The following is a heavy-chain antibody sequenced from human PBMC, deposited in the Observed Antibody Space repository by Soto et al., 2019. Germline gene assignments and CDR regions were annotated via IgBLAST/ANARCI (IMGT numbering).Heavy chain of an antibody. CDR1: GYSFTSYW. V-gene: IGHV5-51*01. Sequence: LKISCKGSGYSFTSYWIGWVRQMPGKGLEWMGIIYPGDSDTRYSPSFQGQVTISADKSISTAYLQWSSLKASDTAMYYCARRGYCSSTSCNNWFDPWGQGTLVTVSS. CDR3: ARRGYCSSTSCNNWFDP. D-gene: IGHD2-2*01. CDR2: IYPGDSDT. J-gene: IGHJ5*02.